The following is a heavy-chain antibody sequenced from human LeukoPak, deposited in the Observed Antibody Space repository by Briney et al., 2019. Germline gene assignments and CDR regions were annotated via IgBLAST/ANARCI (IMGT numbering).Heavy chain of an antibody. D-gene: IGHD5/OR15-5a*01. CDR2: ISSTSSYI. J-gene: IGHJ4*02. CDR1: GFTFSNYH. Sequence: GGSLRLSCAVSGFTFSNYHMNWVRQAPGKGLEWISFISSTSSYIYYADSVKGRFTISRDNAKASLFLQMSSLRVEDTAVYYCASGSTLDYWGQGALVTVSS. V-gene: IGHV3-21*01. CDR3: ASGSTLDY.